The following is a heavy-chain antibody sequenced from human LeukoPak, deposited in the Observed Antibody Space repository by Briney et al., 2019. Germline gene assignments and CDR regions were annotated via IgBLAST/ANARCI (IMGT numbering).Heavy chain of an antibody. CDR1: GGSISSGDYY. J-gene: IGHJ2*01. D-gene: IGHD5-12*01. CDR2: IYYSGST. Sequence: KPSETLSLTCTVSGGSISSGDYYWSWIRQPPGKGLEWIGYIYYSGSTYYNPSLKSRVTISVDTSKNQFSLKLGSVTAADTAVYYCAREVLDIVATDKYFDLWGRGTLVTVSS. CDR3: AREVLDIVATDKYFDL. V-gene: IGHV4-30-4*01.